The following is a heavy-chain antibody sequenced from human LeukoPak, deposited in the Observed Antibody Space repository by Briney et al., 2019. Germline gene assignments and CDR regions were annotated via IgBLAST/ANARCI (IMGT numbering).Heavy chain of an antibody. J-gene: IGHJ5*02. CDR1: GGSFSGYY. CDR2: INHSGST. D-gene: IGHD1-26*01. V-gene: IGHV4-34*01. Sequence: PSETLSLTCAVYGGSFSGYYWSWIRQPPGKGLEWIGEINHSGSTNYNPSLKSRVTISVDTSKNQFSLKLSSVTAADTAVYYCARAGVGATTHWFDPWGQETLVTVSS. CDR3: ARAGVGATTHWFDP.